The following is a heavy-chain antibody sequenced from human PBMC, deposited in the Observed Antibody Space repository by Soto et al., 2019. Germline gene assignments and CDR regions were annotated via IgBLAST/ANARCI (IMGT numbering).Heavy chain of an antibody. V-gene: IGHV4-4*02. Sequence: SETLSLTCAVSGGSISSSNWWSWVRQPPGKGLEWIGEIYHSGSTNYNPSLKSRVTISVDKSKNQFSLKLSSVTAADTAVYYCARVFVDTAMVVGFDYWGQGTLVTVSS. J-gene: IGHJ4*02. CDR2: IYHSGST. CDR3: ARVFVDTAMVVGFDY. CDR1: GGSISSSNW. D-gene: IGHD5-18*01.